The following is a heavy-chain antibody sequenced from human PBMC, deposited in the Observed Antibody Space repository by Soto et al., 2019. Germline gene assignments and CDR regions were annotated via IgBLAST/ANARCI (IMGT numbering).Heavy chain of an antibody. CDR3: AGDTVVDNYYYYGMDV. CDR2: IIPIFGTA. CDR1: GGTFSSYA. D-gene: IGHD2-2*01. V-gene: IGHV1-69*01. J-gene: IGHJ6*02. Sequence: QVQLVQSGAEVKKPGSSVKVSCKASGGTFSSYAISWVRQAPGQGLEWIGGIIPIFGTANYAQKFQGRVTITADESTSTADMELSSLRSEDTAVYYCAGDTVVDNYYYYGMDVWGQGTTVTVSS.